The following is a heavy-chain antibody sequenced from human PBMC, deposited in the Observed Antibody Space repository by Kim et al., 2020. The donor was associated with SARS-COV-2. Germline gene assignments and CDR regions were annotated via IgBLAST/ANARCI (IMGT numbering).Heavy chain of an antibody. CDR3: ARGEGADGYNYY. V-gene: IGHV4-34*01. CDR1: GGSFSGYY. J-gene: IGHJ4*02. CDR2: INHSGST. Sequence: SETLSLTCAVYGGSFSGYYWSWIRQPPGKGLEWIGEINHSGSTNYNPSLKSRVTISVDTSKNQFSLKLSSVTAADTAVYYCARGEGADGYNYYWGQGTLVTVSS. D-gene: IGHD5-12*01.